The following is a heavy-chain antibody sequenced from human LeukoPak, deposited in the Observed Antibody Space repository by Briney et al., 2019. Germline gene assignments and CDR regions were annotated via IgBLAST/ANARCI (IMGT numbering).Heavy chain of an antibody. V-gene: IGHV3-30*18. CDR2: ISYDGSNK. D-gene: IGHD1-26*01. J-gene: IGHJ6*02. Sequence: GGSLRLSCAAIGFTFSSFSMHWVRQAPGKGLEWVAVISYDGSNKYYADSVKGRFAISRDNSKNTLYLQMNSLRTEDTAVYYCAKGRVGANGYYYYGMDVWGQGTTVTVSS. CDR3: AKGRVGANGYYYYGMDV. CDR1: GFTFSSFS.